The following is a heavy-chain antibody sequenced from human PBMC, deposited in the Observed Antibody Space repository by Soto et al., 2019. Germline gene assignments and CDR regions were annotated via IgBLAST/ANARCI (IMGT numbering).Heavy chain of an antibody. CDR3: ASWLRDYSNYIYGMDV. V-gene: IGHV1-69*12. CDR2: IIPIFGTA. CDR1: GGTFSSYA. J-gene: IGHJ6*02. D-gene: IGHD4-4*01. Sequence: QVQLVQSGAEVKKPGSSVKVSCKASGGTFSSYAISWVRQAPGQGLEWMGGIIPIFGTANYAQKFQGRVTITADESTSTANMELSSLRSEDTAVYYCASWLRDYSNYIYGMDVWGQGTTVTVSS.